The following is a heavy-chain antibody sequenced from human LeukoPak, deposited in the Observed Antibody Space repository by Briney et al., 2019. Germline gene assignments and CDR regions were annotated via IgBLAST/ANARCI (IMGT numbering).Heavy chain of an antibody. CDR1: GGSFSGYY. CDR2: INRSGST. Sequence: PSETLSLTYAVYGGSFSGYYWSWIRQPPRKGLEWIGEINRSGSTNYNPSLKSRVTISVDTSKNQFSLKLSSVTAADTAVYYCARGLVVVPAPLHDGGWFDPWGQGTLVTVSS. V-gene: IGHV4-34*01. J-gene: IGHJ5*02. CDR3: ARGLVVVPAPLHDGGWFDP. D-gene: IGHD2-2*02.